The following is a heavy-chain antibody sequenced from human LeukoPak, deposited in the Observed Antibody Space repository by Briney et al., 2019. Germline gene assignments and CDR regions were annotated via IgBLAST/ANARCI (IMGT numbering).Heavy chain of an antibody. J-gene: IGHJ3*02. CDR2: ISGSGGST. CDR1: GFTFSSYD. D-gene: IGHD2/OR15-2a*01. Sequence: GGSLRLSCAASGFTFSSYDMSWVRQAPGKGLEWVSVISGSGGSTYYADSVKGRFTISRDNSKNTLYLQMNSLRAEDTAVYYCAKGFYAGSRLDAFDIWGQGTMVTVSS. V-gene: IGHV3-23*01. CDR3: AKGFYAGSRLDAFDI.